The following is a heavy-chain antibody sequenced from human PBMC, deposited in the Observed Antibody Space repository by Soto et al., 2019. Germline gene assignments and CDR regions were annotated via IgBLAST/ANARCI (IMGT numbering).Heavy chain of an antibody. CDR3: ARDPVAGTYFDY. CDR1: GYTFTNYD. Sequence: ASVKVSCKTSGYTFTNYDINWVRQAPGQGLEWMGWINAYNGNTNYAQKLQGRVTMTTDTSTSTAYMELRSLRSDDTAVYYCARDPVAGTYFDYWGQGTLVTVSS. CDR2: INAYNGNT. V-gene: IGHV1-18*01. J-gene: IGHJ4*02. D-gene: IGHD6-19*01.